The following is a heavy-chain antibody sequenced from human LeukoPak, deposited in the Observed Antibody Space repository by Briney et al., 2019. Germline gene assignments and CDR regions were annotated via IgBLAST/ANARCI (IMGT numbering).Heavy chain of an antibody. J-gene: IGHJ5*02. CDR2: IYYSGST. CDR1: GGSISSGDYY. Sequence: PSETLSLTCTVSGGSISSGDYYWSWIRQPPGKGLEWIGYIYYSGSTYYNPSLKSRVTISVDTSKNQFSLKLSSVTAADTAVYYCAREGTGYCSSTSYCYWFDHWGQGTLVTVSS. D-gene: IGHD2-2*01. V-gene: IGHV4-30-4*08. CDR3: AREGTGYCSSTSYCYWFDH.